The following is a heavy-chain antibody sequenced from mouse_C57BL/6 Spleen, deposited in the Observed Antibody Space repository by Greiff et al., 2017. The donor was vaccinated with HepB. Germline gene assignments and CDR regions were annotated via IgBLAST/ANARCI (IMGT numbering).Heavy chain of an antibody. Sequence: QVQLQQSGAELARPGASVKLSCKASGYTFTSYGISWVKQRTGQGLEWIGEIYPRSGNTYYNEKFKGKATLTADKSSSTAYMELRSLTSEDSAVYFCARGEDIYYDYGGVYYAMDYWGQGTSVTVSS. CDR1: GYTFTSYG. CDR2: IYPRSGNT. CDR3: ARGEDIYYDYGGVYYAMDY. V-gene: IGHV1-81*01. D-gene: IGHD2-4*01. J-gene: IGHJ4*01.